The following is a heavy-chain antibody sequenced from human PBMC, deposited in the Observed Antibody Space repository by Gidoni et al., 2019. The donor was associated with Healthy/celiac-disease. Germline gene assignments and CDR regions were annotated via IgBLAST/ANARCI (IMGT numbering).Heavy chain of an antibody. J-gene: IGHJ6*02. CDR2: INGSGSTI. D-gene: IGHD6-13*01. V-gene: IGHV3-48*03. CDR1: GSTFSSYE. Sequence: EVQLLSPGGRFVQLGCSLSLHCPAPGSTFSSYEMNRCRQAPGKGLVWVSYINGSGSTIYYADSVESRLTISRDKGKSSLYHQMKSLRAEEAAVYYCARDLESSSWYFQVRRYYGMDVWGQGTTVTVSS. CDR3: ARDLESSSWYFQVRRYYGMDV.